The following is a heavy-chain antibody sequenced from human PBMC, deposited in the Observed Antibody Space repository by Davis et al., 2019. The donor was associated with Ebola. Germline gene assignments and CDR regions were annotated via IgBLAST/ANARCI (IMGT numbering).Heavy chain of an antibody. CDR1: GDTFSGYA. J-gene: IGHJ1*01. V-gene: IGHV1-69*13. CDR3: TMTPLYCSGGKCFPS. Sequence: SVPVSCKTSGDTFSGYAVTWVRQAPGQGLEWMGGSIAIFGTTNYAQRFQGRVTMSADESTNTAYMELNTLRSDDTAVFYCTMTPLYCSGGKCFPSWGQGTLVTVSS. CDR2: SIAIFGTT. D-gene: IGHD2-15*01.